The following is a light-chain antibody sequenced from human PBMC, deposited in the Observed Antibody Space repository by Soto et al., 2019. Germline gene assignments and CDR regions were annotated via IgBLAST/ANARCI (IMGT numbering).Light chain of an antibody. CDR1: QSVSNY. J-gene: IGKJ4*01. CDR2: DAS. Sequence: EIVLSQSPANLSLSPGERATLSCRASQSVSNYLAWYQQKPGQAPRLLIYDASNRASGIPARFSGSGSGTDFTLTISSLDPEDFAVYYCQQRSNWPPVTFGGGTKVDIK. CDR3: QQRSNWPPVT. V-gene: IGKV3-11*01.